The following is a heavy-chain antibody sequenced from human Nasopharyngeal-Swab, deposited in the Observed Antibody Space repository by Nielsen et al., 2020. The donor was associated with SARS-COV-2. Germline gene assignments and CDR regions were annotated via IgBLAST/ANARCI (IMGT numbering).Heavy chain of an antibody. D-gene: IGHD3-10*01. J-gene: IGHJ6*03. V-gene: IGHV4-61*02. CDR2: IYSSGST. Sequence: SETLSLTCTVSGVSISSDNYYWTWIRQPAGKGLEWIRRIYSSGSTNYNPSLKSRVTISVDRSKNQFSLNLSSVTAADTAVYYCARVTRMVRGVIDLFYYYNMDVWGKGTTVTVSS. CDR1: GVSISSDNYY. CDR3: ARVTRMVRGVIDLFYYYNMDV.